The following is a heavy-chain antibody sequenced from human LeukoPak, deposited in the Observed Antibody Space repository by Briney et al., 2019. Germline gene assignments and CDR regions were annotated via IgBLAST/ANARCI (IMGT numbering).Heavy chain of an antibody. CDR2: ITGSGSST. CDR1: GITFSNYA. V-gene: IGHV3-23*01. Sequence: GVSLRLSCAASGITFSNYAMSWVRQAPGKGLEWVSAITGSGSSTYYADSVKGRFTISRDNSKDTLYLQMNSLGAEDTALYYCAKGKTVAGTGGHNFDYWGQGTLVTVSS. J-gene: IGHJ4*02. D-gene: IGHD6-19*01. CDR3: AKGKTVAGTGGHNFDY.